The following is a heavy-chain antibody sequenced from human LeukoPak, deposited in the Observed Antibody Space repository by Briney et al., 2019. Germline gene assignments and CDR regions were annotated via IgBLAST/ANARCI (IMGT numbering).Heavy chain of an antibody. CDR1: GYTFTGFY. J-gene: IGHJ4*02. D-gene: IGHD4-17*01. Sequence: ASVKVSCKTSGYTFTGFYIHWVRQAPGQGLEWMGRINPNSGATTYAEKFQGRVTLTRDTSISTVYMELYTLRSDDTAVYYCARPSDYGDFIDYWGQGTLVTVSS. CDR2: INPNSGAT. V-gene: IGHV1-2*02. CDR3: ARPSDYGDFIDY.